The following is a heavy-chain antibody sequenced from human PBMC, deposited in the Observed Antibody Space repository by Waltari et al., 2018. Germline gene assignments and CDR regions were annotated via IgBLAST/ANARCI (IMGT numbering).Heavy chain of an antibody. CDR3: ARAVDVADY. D-gene: IGHD5-12*01. CDR1: ASPFSRDW. Sequence: EIRVVESGVALVQPGGSLRLSCIAYASPFSRDWMSWVRQAPGKGLEWVANIKHDGTTKFYLDSVKGRFTISRDNAQNTVYLQMNSLRVEDTALYYCARAVDVADYWGQGTLVTVSS. V-gene: IGHV3-7*01. CDR2: IKHDGTTK. J-gene: IGHJ4*02.